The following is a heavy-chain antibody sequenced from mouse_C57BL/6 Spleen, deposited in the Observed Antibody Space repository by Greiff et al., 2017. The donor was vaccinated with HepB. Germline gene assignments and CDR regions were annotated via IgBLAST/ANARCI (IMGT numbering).Heavy chain of an antibody. V-gene: IGHV1-5*01. CDR3: TRGYYYGSSYNWYFDV. D-gene: IGHD1-1*01. CDR1: GYTFTSYW. CDR2: IYPGNSDT. J-gene: IGHJ1*03. Sequence: SGTVLARPGASVKMSCKTSGYTFTSYWMHWVKQRPGQGLEWIGAIYPGNSDTSYNQKFKGKAKLTAVTSASTAYMELSSLTNEDSAVYYCTRGYYYGSSYNWYFDVWGTGTTVTVSS.